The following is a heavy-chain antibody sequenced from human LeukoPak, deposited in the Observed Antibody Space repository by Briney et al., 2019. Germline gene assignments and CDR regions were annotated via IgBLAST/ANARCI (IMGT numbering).Heavy chain of an antibody. CDR2: IDQYGTYS. D-gene: IGHD4-11*01. J-gene: IGHJ4*02. CDR3: AADDYRGLGY. CDR1: GITFSDYW. V-gene: IGHV3-74*01. Sequence: GGSLRLSCATSGITFSDYWMHWVRQAPGKGLGLVSHIDQYGTYSTYADSVKGRFAISRVNAKNTVYLHLSSLRAEDTAVYYCAADDYRGLGYWGQGTLVTVSS.